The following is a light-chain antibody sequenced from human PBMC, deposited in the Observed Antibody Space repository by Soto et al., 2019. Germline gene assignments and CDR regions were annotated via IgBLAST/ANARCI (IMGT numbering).Light chain of an antibody. V-gene: IGKV1-5*03. CDR3: QQYNSYWT. CDR1: QSISSW. CDR2: KAS. Sequence: DIQMTQSPSTLSASVGHRVTITXRASQSISSWLAWYQQKPGKAPKLLIYKASSLESGVPSRFSGSGSGTEFTLTISSLQPDDFATYYCQQYNSYWTFGQGTMV. J-gene: IGKJ1*01.